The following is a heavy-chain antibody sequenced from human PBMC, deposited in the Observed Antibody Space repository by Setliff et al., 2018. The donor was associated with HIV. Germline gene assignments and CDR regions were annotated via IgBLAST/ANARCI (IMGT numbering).Heavy chain of an antibody. V-gene: IGHV4-4*08. CDR2: IYTSGST. CDR1: GASISSYY. Sequence: SETLSLTCSVSGASISSYYWSWIRQPPGKGLEWIGHIYTSGSTNYNPSLKSRVTISVDTSKNQFSLKLSSVTAADTAVYYCARAGISWYNWFDPWGQGTLVTVSS. J-gene: IGHJ5*02. CDR3: ARAGISWYNWFDP. D-gene: IGHD6-13*01.